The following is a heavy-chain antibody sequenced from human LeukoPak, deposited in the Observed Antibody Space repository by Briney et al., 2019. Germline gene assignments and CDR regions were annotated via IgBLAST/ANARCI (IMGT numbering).Heavy chain of an antibody. Sequence: GESLKISFKGSGYSFTSYWIGWVRQMPGKGLEWMGIIYPGDSDTRYSPSFQGQVTISADKSISTAYLQWSSLKASDTAMYYCARRTYYYDSSGYYYYYFDYWGQGTLVTVSS. CDR1: GYSFTSYW. CDR2: IYPGDSDT. D-gene: IGHD3-22*01. V-gene: IGHV5-51*01. J-gene: IGHJ4*02. CDR3: ARRTYYYDSSGYYYYYFDY.